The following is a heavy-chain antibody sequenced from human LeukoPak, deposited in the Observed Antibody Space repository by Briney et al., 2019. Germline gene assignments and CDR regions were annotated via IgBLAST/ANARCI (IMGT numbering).Heavy chain of an antibody. CDR2: ISGSGGST. D-gene: IGHD3-10*01. J-gene: IGHJ4*02. V-gene: IGHV3-23*01. CDR1: GFTFSSYA. CDR3: PTGTYYYGSGSYNHHAFDY. Sequence: GGSLRLSCAASGFTFSSYAMSWVRQAPGKGLEWVSAISGSGGSTYYADSVKGRFTISRDNSKNTLYLQMNSLRAEDTAVYYCPTGTYYYGSGSYNHHAFDYWGQGTLITVSS.